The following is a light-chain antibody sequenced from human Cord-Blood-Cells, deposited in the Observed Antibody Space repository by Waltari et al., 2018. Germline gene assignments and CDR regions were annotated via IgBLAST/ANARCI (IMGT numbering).Light chain of an antibody. CDR3: QQRSNWPPWT. CDR1: QGVSSY. Sequence: EIVLTQCQATLSLSPGERATLSCRASQGVSSYLAWYQQNPGQAPRLLIYDAPTRATGVPARCSGSGSGTDFTLTISSLESEDCAVYYCQQRSNWPPWTFGQGTKVEI. V-gene: IGKV3-11*01. CDR2: DAP. J-gene: IGKJ1*01.